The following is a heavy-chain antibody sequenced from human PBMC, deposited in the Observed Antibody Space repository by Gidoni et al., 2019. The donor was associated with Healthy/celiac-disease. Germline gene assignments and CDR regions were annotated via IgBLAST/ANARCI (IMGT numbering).Heavy chain of an antibody. V-gene: IGHV4-59*01. CDR2: IYYSGST. CDR3: ATYGGMATPA. J-gene: IGHJ5*01. Sequence: QVQLQESGPGLVKPSETLSLTCTVSGGSISSYYWSWIRQPPGKGLEWIGYIYYSGSTNYNHSLKSRVTIAVDTSKTQFSLKLSSVTAADTAVYYCATYGGMATPAWGHGTLVTVSS. CDR1: GGSISSYY. D-gene: IGHD5-12*01.